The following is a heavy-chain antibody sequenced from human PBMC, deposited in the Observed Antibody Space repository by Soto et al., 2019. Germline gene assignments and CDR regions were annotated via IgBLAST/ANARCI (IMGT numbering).Heavy chain of an antibody. J-gene: IGHJ4*02. D-gene: IGHD3-9*01. CDR1: GFTLGKYT. CDR3: ARDREPDGIWTFDS. CDR2: SYSTGGT. V-gene: IGHV3-23*01. Sequence: PGGSLRLSCAASGFTLGKYTMGWVRQAPGKGLEWVAESYSTGGTEYADSVKGRFTISRDNSENTLFLQMNSLGVEDTALYYCARDREPDGIWTFDSWGQGTLVTVSA.